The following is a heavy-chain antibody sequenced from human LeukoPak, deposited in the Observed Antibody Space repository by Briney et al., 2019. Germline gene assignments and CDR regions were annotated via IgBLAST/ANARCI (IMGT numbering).Heavy chain of an antibody. CDR2: INHSGST. J-gene: IGHJ4*02. D-gene: IGHD3-10*01. CDR1: GGSFSGYY. CDR3: AGLTANYYGSGSSRDY. V-gene: IGHV4-34*01. Sequence: PSETLSLTCAVYGGSFSGYYWSWIRQPPGKGLEWIGEINHSGSTNYNPSLKSRVTISVDTSKNQFSLKLSSVTAADTAVYYCAGLTANYYGSGSSRDYWGQGTLVTVSS.